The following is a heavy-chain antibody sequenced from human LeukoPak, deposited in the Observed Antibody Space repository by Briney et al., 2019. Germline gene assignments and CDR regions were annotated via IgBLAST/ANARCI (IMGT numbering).Heavy chain of an antibody. V-gene: IGHV4-34*01. J-gene: IGHJ5*02. CDR3: ARVGREWERWWFDP. CDR2: INHSGST. D-gene: IGHD1-26*01. CDR1: GGSFSGYY. Sequence: PSETLSLTCAVYGGSFSGYYWSWIRQPPGKGLEWIGEINHSGSTNYNPSLKSRVTMSVDTSKNQFSLKLSSVTAADTAVYYCARVGREWERWWFDPWGQGTLVTVSS.